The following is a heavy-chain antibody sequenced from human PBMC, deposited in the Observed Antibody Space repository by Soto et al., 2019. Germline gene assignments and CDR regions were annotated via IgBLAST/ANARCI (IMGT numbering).Heavy chain of an antibody. V-gene: IGHV3-9*01. Sequence: GGSLRLSCAASGGTFDDHARHWVRQAPGKGLEWVSGISWNSGSIGYADSVKGRFTISRDNAKNSLYLQMNSLRAEDTALYYCAKILTPEQWLDPAGPNEVVIYDYWGQGTLVTVSS. J-gene: IGHJ4*02. CDR1: GGTFDDHA. D-gene: IGHD6-19*01. CDR2: ISWNSGSI. CDR3: AKILTPEQWLDPAGPNEVVIYDY.